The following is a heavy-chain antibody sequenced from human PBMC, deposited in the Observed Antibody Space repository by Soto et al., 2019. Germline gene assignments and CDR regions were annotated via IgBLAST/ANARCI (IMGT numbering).Heavy chain of an antibody. V-gene: IGHV1-46*01. CDR1: GYTFTSYY. J-gene: IGHJ4*02. D-gene: IGHD5-12*01. CDR2: INPSIGST. CDR3: ARTPGSGWDYNFDY. Sequence: VASVKVSYKASGYTFTSYYIHWLRQAPGQGLEWMGIINPSIGSTTYTQKFQGRVTMTRDTSTGTVYMELSSLRSDDSAVYYCARTPGSGWDYNFDYWGQGTLVTVSS.